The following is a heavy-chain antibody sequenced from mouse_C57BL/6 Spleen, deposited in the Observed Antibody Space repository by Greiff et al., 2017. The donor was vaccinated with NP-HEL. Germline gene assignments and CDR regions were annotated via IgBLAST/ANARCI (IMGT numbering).Heavy chain of an antibody. V-gene: IGHV1-39*01. CDR2: INPNYGTT. CDR1: GYSFTDYN. Sequence: VLLQQSGPELVKPGASVKISCKASGYSFTDYNMNWVKQSNGKSLEWIGVINPNYGTTSYNQKFKGKATLTVDQSSSTAYMQLNSLTSEDSAVYYCASEQLGRRYFDVWGTGTTVTVSS. CDR3: ASEQLGRRYFDV. D-gene: IGHD4-1*02. J-gene: IGHJ1*03.